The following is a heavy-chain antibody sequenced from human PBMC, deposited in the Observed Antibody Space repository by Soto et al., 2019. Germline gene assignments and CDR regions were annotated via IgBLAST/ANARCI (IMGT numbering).Heavy chain of an antibody. J-gene: IGHJ6*02. Sequence: ASVKVSCKASGGTFSSYAISWVRQAPGQGLEWMGGIIPIFGTANYAQKFQGRVTITADESTSTAYMELSSLRAEDTAVYYCARGSPGRGYFYYYGMDVWGQGTTVTVSS. CDR2: IIPIFGTA. D-gene: IGHD3-22*01. CDR1: GGTFSSYA. V-gene: IGHV1-69*13. CDR3: ARGSPGRGYFYYYGMDV.